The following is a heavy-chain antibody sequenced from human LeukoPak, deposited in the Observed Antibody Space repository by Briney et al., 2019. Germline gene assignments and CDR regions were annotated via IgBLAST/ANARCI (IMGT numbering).Heavy chain of an antibody. J-gene: IGHJ6*02. V-gene: IGHV4-34*01. D-gene: IGHD3-9*01. CDR2: INHSGST. CDR3: ARVPRRRTLTGYSYGMDV. Sequence: SETLSLTCTASGGSISPYYWSWIRQPPGKGLEWIGEINHSGSTNYNPSLKSRVTISVDTSKNQFSLKLSSVTAADTAVYYCARVPRRRTLTGYSYGMDVWGQGTTVTVSS. CDR1: GGSISPYY.